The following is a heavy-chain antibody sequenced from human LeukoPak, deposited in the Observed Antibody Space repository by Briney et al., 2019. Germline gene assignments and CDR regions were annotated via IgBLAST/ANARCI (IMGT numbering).Heavy chain of an antibody. CDR2: VYYSGRT. V-gene: IGHV4-39*07. CDR1: GDSISSSSLY. D-gene: IGHD1-26*01. CDR3: ARTIKSGNYYWFDP. J-gene: IGHJ5*02. Sequence: PSETLSLTCTVSGDSISSSSLYWGWIRQPPGKGLEWMGTVYYSGRTSYNPSLKSRVTVSVDTSKNQFSLKVTSVTAADTAVYYCARTIKSGNYYWFDPWGQGTLVTVSS.